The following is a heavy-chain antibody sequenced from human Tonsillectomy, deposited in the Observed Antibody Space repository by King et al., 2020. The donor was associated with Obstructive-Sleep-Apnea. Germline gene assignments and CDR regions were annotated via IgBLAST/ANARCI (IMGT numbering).Heavy chain of an antibody. D-gene: IGHD6-13*01. Sequence: VQLVESGGGVVQPGTSLRLSCAASGFSFSTRDIHWVRQAPGKGLEGVALISWYERDKYYADSVKGRFTISRDNSKNTLYLEMNGLRAEDTAAYYCARGEWGSRSIDYWGQGTLVTVSS. CDR1: GFSFSTRD. CDR3: ARGEWGSRSIDY. CDR2: ISWYERDK. J-gene: IGHJ4*02. V-gene: IGHV3-30*03.